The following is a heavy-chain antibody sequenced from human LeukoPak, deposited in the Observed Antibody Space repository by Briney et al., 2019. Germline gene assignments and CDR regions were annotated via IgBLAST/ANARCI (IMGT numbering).Heavy chain of an antibody. V-gene: IGHV1-24*01. CDR2: FDPEDGET. D-gene: IGHD3-16*01. CDR3: ARGVILWFDP. CDR1: GYTFTSYD. J-gene: IGHJ5*02. Sequence: ASVKVSCKASGYTFTSYDINWVRQAPGKGLEWMGGFDPEDGETIYAQKFQGRVTMTEDTSTDTAYMELSSLRSEDTAVYYCARGVILWFDPWGQGTLVTVSS.